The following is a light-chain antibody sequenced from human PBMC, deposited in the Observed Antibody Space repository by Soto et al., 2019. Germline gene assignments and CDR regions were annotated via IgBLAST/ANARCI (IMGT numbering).Light chain of an antibody. J-gene: IGKJ5*01. V-gene: IGKV1-9*01. CDR3: HQLASYPIT. CDR1: QYISNY. Sequence: DIQMTQSPSSLSASVGDRVTITCRASQYISNYLAWYQKKPGKAPNLLIYGASTLQSGVPSRFSGSGSGTEFTLTISSLQPEDFATYYCHQLASYPITFGQGTRLEIK. CDR2: GAS.